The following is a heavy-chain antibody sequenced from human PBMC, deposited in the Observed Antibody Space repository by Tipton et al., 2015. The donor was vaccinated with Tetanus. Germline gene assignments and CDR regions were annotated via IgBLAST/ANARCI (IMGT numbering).Heavy chain of an antibody. Sequence: SLRLSCAASGFTFSSYSMSWVRQAPGKGLEWVSVIYSGGSTYYADSVKGRFTISRDNSKNTLYLQMNSLRAEDTAVYYCARDLGELGDYWGQGTLVTVSS. CDR3: ARDLGELGDY. CDR1: GFTFSSYS. V-gene: IGHV3-53*01. D-gene: IGHD7-27*01. J-gene: IGHJ4*02. CDR2: IYSGGST.